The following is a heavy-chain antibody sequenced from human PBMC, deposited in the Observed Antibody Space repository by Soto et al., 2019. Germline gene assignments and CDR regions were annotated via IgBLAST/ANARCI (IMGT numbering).Heavy chain of an antibody. CDR2: IIPIFGTA. V-gene: IGHV1-69*01. D-gene: IGHD3-9*01. CDR3: AKCDITPLSYYYGMDV. Sequence: QVQLVQSGAEVKKPGSSVKVSCKASGGSFSNYVISWVRQAPGQGLEWMGGIIPIFGTANYAQKFQGRVTITANESTSTAYMELSSLRSEDTAVYYCAKCDITPLSYYYGMDVWGQGTTVTVSS. CDR1: GGSFSNYV. J-gene: IGHJ6*02.